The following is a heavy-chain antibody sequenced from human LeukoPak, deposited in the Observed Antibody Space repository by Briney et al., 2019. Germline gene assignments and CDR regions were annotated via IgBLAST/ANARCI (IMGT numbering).Heavy chain of an antibody. Sequence: ASVKVSCNTSGYTFTYYVISWVRQAPGQGLEWMGWINSYNGNTNDAQKFQGRVTMTTDKSTSTAYMELRSLRSDDTAVYYCARGEKPYDYWGQGTLVSVSS. J-gene: IGHJ4*02. D-gene: IGHD1-26*01. CDR2: INSYNGNT. CDR3: ARGEKPYDY. CDR1: GYTFTYYV. V-gene: IGHV1-18*01.